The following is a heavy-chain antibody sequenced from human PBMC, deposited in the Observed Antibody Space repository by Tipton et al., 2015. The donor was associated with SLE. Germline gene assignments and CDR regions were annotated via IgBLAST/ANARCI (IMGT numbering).Heavy chain of an antibody. J-gene: IGHJ4*02. CDR2: IIPIFGTA. V-gene: IGHV1-69*01. Sequence: QSGAEVKKPGSSVKVSCKASGGTFSSYAVSWVRQAPGQGFEWMGGIIPIFGTANYAQKFQGRVTITADESTSTAYMELRSLRSDDTAVYYCALRWPDTWTTVYWGQGTLVTVSS. D-gene: IGHD5-12*01. CDR3: ALRWPDTWTTVY. CDR1: GGTFSSYA.